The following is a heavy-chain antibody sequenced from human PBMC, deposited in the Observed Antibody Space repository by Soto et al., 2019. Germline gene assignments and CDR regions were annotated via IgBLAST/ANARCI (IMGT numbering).Heavy chain of an antibody. D-gene: IGHD4-4*01. CDR3: ARVGSQFTVTTKYYFDY. V-gene: IGHV4-31*03. CDR1: GGSISSGGYY. CDR2: IYYSGST. J-gene: IGHJ4*02. Sequence: ASETLSLTCTVSGGSISSGGYYWSWIRQHPGKGLEWIGYIYYSGSTYYNPSLKSRVTISVDTSKNQFSLKLSSVTAADTAVYYCARVGSQFTVTTKYYFDYWGQGTLVTVSS.